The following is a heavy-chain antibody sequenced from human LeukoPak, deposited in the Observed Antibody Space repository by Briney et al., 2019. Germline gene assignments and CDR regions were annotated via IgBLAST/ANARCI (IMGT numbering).Heavy chain of an antibody. CDR1: GGSISTYY. CDR2: IHYSGST. V-gene: IGHV4-59*08. J-gene: IGHJ4*02. CDR3: ARHGPPPSQGLFHFDC. Sequence: SETLSLTCTVSGGSISTYYWSWIRQPPGKGLEWIGYIHYSGSTNYNPSLQSRVTTSVDTSKNQFSLKLSSVTAADTAVYYCARHGPPPSQGLFHFDCWGQGTLVTVSS.